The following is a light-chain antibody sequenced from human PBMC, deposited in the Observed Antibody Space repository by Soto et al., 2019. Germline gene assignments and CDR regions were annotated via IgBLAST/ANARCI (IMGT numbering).Light chain of an antibody. J-gene: IGLJ1*01. CDR3: QSYESSLSGYV. V-gene: IGLV1-40*01. CDR1: SSNIGAGYE. Sequence: QSVLTQPPSVSEAPGQRVTISCTGSSSNIGAGYEAHWYQQVPGTAPTLLIYENNNRPSGVPDRFSGSKSGTSASLAITGLQAEDEAEYYCQSYESSLSGYVFGTGTKLTVL. CDR2: ENN.